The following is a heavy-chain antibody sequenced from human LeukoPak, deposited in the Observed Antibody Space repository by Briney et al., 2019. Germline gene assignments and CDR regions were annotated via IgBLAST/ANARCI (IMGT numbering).Heavy chain of an antibody. V-gene: IGHV3-21*01. CDR1: GFTFSSYS. D-gene: IGHD5-18*01. J-gene: IGHJ4*02. Sequence: GGSLRLSCAASGFTFSSYSMNWVRQAPGKGLEWVSSISSSSSYIYYADSVKGRFTISRDNAKNSLYLQTNSLRAEDTAVYYCARDGYSYGHVPYYFDYWGQGTLVTVSS. CDR2: ISSSSSYI. CDR3: ARDGYSYGHVPYYFDY.